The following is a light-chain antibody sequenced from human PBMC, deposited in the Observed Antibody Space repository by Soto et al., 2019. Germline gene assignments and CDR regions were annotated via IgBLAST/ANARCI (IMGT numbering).Light chain of an antibody. J-gene: IGKJ2*01. CDR2: KTS. V-gene: IGKV1-5*03. Sequence: DIQMTQSPSTLSASVGDRVSITCRASQSLNSWLAWYQQKPGKAPKLLIYKTSTLESGVPSRFSGSGSGTEFPLTISNLQPDDFAPYYCQQYNTYSFGQGTKLRSN. CDR3: QQYNTYS. CDR1: QSLNSW.